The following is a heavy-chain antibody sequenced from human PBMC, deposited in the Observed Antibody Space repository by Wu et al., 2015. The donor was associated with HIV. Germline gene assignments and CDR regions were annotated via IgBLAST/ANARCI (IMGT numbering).Heavy chain of an antibody. CDR2: INTGNDNT. CDR1: GYTFTSYG. D-gene: IGHD3-3*01. CDR3: AREMSDYSYYYMDV. Sequence: QVQLVQSGAELKKPGASVKVSCKASGYTFTSYGITWVRQAPGQGLEWMGWINTGNDNTNYAQKLQGRVTMTTDTSTSTAYMELRSLRSDDTAVYYCAREMSDYSYYYMDVWGKGTTVTVSS. V-gene: IGHV1-18*01. J-gene: IGHJ6*03.